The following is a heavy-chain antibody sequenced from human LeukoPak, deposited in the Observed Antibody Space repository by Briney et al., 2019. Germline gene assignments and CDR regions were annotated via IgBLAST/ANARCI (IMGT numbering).Heavy chain of an antibody. Sequence: PGGSLRLSCAASGFSFTTYWMGWVRQAPGKGLEWVANINQDESSQYYVDAVRGRFTISRDNAKNSLNLQMNSLRAEDTAVYYCAKDPEKGLAVARLERWGQGTLVTVSS. V-gene: IGHV3-7*01. D-gene: IGHD6-19*01. CDR3: AKDPEKGLAVARLER. CDR1: GFSFTTYW. J-gene: IGHJ5*02. CDR2: INQDESSQ.